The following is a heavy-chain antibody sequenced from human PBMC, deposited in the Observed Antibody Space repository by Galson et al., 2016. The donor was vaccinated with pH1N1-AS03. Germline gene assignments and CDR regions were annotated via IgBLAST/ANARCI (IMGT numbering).Heavy chain of an antibody. CDR2: VSGSGTST. V-gene: IGHV3-23*01. Sequence: SLRLSCAASGFTFSTFAISWLRQAPGKGLEWVACVSGSGTSTYYADSLLGRITVSRDNSKNSLYLHMNNVRAEDTAIYYCAPYGSGRPDRAFHYWGLGTLVTVSS. J-gene: IGHJ4*02. CDR3: APYGSGRPDRAFHY. D-gene: IGHD3-10*01. CDR1: GFTFSTFA.